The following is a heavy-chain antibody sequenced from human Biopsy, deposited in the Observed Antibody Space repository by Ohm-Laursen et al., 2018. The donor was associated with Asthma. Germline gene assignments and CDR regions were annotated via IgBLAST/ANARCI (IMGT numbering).Heavy chain of an antibody. D-gene: IGHD3-9*01. V-gene: IGHV1-3*04. CDR2: VNTGNGDT. Sequence: ASVKVSCEASGYNFISFAIHWVRQAPGQRLEWMGWVNTGNGDTKYSQKFQGRVTITRDTSASTAYMELRSLRSEDTATYYCARTYYDFLTGQVKDVFGVWGQGTMVTVSS. J-gene: IGHJ3*01. CDR3: ARTYYDFLTGQVKDVFGV. CDR1: GYNFISFA.